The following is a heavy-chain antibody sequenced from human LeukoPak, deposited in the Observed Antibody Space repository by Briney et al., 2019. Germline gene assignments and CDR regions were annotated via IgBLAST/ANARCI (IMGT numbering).Heavy chain of an antibody. V-gene: IGHV3-11*06. CDR1: GFTFSDYY. J-gene: IGHJ4*02. D-gene: IGHD6-13*01. Sequence: GGSLRLSCAASGFTFSDYYMSWIRQAPGKGLEWVSSISSSSSYIYYVDSVKGRFTISGDNAKNSLYLQMNSLRAEDTAVYYCARVWSPPYTSSWPYYFDYWGQGTLVTVSS. CDR3: ARVWSPPYTSSWPYYFDY. CDR2: ISSSSSYI.